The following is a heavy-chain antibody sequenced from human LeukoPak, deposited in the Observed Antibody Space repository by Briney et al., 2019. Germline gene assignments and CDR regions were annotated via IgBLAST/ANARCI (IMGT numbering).Heavy chain of an antibody. CDR1: GFSVSGNY. CDR2: IYSGGKT. Sequence: GGSLRLSCAASGFSVSGNYMNWVRQAPGRGLEWVSIIYSGGKTYYADSVKGRFTVSRDNSKNTLYLQMNSLRAEDTAVYYCAKSSSTIFGVVIIVFDYWGQGTLVTVSS. D-gene: IGHD3-3*01. J-gene: IGHJ4*02. V-gene: IGHV3-66*01. CDR3: AKSSSTIFGVVIIVFDY.